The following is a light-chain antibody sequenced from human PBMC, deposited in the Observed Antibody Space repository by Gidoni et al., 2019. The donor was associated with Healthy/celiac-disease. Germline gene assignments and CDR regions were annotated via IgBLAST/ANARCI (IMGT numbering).Light chain of an antibody. Sequence: ELVLTQSLATLSVSPVERATLSCRPSQSVNSNLAWYQQKPGQAPRLLIYGASTRATGIPDRFSGSGSGTEFTLTISSLQSEDFAVYYCQQYNNWPLTFGGGTKVEIK. CDR2: GAS. CDR3: QQYNNWPLT. CDR1: QSVNSN. J-gene: IGKJ4*01. V-gene: IGKV3-15*01.